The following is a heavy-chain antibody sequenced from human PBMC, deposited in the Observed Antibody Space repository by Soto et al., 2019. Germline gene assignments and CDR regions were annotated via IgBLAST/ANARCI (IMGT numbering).Heavy chain of an antibody. D-gene: IGHD5-12*01. CDR1: GFTFTSYA. V-gene: IGHV3-30*18. CDR2: ISYDGTDK. J-gene: IGHJ6*02. Sequence: SLRLSCAASGFTFTSYAMHWVRQAPGKGLEWVAIISYDGTDKYYADSVKGRFTISRDNSKSTLYPQMSSLRAEDTAIYYCAKVIWDSGYDFYYYGLDVWGQGTTVTVSS. CDR3: AKVIWDSGYDFYYYGLDV.